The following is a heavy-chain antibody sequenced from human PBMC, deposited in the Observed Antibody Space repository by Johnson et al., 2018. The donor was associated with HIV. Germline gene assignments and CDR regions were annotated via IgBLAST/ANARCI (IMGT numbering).Heavy chain of an antibody. J-gene: IGHJ3*01. CDR2: INWNGGST. V-gene: IGHV3-20*04. CDR3: AREGPGYSSGWYAFDL. D-gene: IGHD6-19*01. Sequence: VQLVESGGGLVQPGGSLRLSCEVSGFTFDEYGMSWVRQAPGKGLEWVSGINWNGGSTGYADSVKGRFTISRDNVKNSLYLQMNSLRVEDTALYYCAREGPGYSSGWYAFDLWGQGTMVTVSS. CDR1: GFTFDEYG.